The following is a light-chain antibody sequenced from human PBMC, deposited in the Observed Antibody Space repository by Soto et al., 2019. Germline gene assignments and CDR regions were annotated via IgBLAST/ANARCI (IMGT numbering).Light chain of an antibody. CDR3: CAYSTGGTHV. J-gene: IGLJ1*01. CDR1: SSDVGSYDY. Sequence: HSVRTQPASGSGSTGQSITFSFTGTSSDVGSYDYVSWHQQHPGKAPKLIIYDVNNRPSGVPSRFSGSKSGNTASLIISGLQTEDEADNYCCAYSTGGTHVFGTG. CDR2: DVN. V-gene: IGLV2-14*03.